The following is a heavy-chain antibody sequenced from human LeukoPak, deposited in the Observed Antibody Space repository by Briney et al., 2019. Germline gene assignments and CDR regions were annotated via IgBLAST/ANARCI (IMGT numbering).Heavy chain of an antibody. CDR3: ARDQYAKWFDP. J-gene: IGHJ5*02. Sequence: GGSLRLSCAASGFLFRSYAMHWVRQAPGKGLEWVAVISYDGNTKYYADSVKGRFTISRDNSKNTLYLQMNSLRAEDTAVYYCARDQYAKWFDPWGQGTLVTVSS. CDR1: GFLFRSYA. D-gene: IGHD2-2*01. V-gene: IGHV3-30*03. CDR2: ISYDGNTK.